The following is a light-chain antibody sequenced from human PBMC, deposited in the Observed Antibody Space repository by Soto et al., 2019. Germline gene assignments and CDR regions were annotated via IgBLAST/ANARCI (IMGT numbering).Light chain of an antibody. CDR1: QTIGSD. Sequence: DIVMTQSPATLSVSPGETATLSCRASQTIGSDLAWYQQKPGQTPRLLIFGASNRANGIPARFSGSGSGTYFTLTISSLQSEDFAVYYCHHYKNFPPYTFGQGTKLEIK. CDR2: GAS. CDR3: HHYKNFPPYT. J-gene: IGKJ2*01. V-gene: IGKV3D-15*01.